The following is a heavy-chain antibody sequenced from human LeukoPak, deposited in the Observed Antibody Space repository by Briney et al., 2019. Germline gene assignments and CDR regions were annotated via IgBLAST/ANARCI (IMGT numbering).Heavy chain of an antibody. CDR2: ISSSSSYI. CDR3: ARDRGGFLEWLLNPKDAFDI. D-gene: IGHD3-3*01. CDR1: GFTFSSYS. J-gene: IGHJ3*02. V-gene: IGHV3-21*01. Sequence: GGSLRLSCAASGFTFSSYSMNWVCQAPGKGLEWVSSISSSSSYIYYADSVKGRFTISRDNAKNSLYLQMNSLRAEDTAVYYCARDRGGFLEWLLNPKDAFDIWGQGTMVTVSS.